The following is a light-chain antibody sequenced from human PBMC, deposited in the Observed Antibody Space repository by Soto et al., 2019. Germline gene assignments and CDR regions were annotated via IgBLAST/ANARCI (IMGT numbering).Light chain of an antibody. J-gene: IGKJ1*01. CDR1: QSVSSY. CDR2: DAS. CDR3: QQRSNWPRT. Sequence: EIVLTQSPATLSLSPGERATLSCRASQSVSSYLAWYQQKPGQAPRLLIYDASHRATGIPARFSGSGSGTDFTLTISSLEPEDFAVYYCQQRSNWPRTFGQGTKVETK. V-gene: IGKV3-11*01.